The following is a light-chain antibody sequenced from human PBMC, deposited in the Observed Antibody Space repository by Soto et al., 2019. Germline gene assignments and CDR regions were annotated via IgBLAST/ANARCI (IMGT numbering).Light chain of an antibody. V-gene: IGKV1-33*01. CDR1: QGIAKY. J-gene: IGKJ4*02. CDR3: RQSDNLPLT. CDR2: HAS. Sequence: DTQMTQSPSSLSASVGDRVTITCQASQGIAKYLHWYQQKPGKATKLLIYHASNLQTGVPSRFSGSGSETEFTLTISSLQPEDIATYVCRQSDNLPLTCGGGTKVEIK.